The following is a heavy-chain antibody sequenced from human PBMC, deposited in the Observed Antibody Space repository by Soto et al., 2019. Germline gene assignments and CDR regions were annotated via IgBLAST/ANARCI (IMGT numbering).Heavy chain of an antibody. CDR1: GFIFSTYW. J-gene: IGHJ4*02. D-gene: IGHD1-20*01. V-gene: IGHV3-7*01. CDR2: IKEDGSEQ. CDR3: ASWYNYNLGHY. Sequence: EVQLVESGGGLVQPGGSLRLSCAASGFIFSTYWMTWVRQAPGRGLEWVANIKEDGSEQYYVDSVKGRFIISRDNAKNSLNLQMNSLRAEDTALYYCASWYNYNLGHYWGQGTLVTVSS.